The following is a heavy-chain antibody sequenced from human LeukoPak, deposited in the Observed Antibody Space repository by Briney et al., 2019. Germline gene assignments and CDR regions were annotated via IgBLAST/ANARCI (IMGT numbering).Heavy chain of an antibody. CDR2: ISSNGGST. CDR3: ARAFGAENFDY. J-gene: IGHJ4*02. V-gene: IGHV3-64*02. CDR1: GFTFSSYA. D-gene: IGHD1-26*01. Sequence: PGGSLRLSCAASGFTFSSYAMHWVRQAPGKGLEYVSAISSNGGSTFYADSVKGRFTISSDNSKNTLYLQMGSLRSEDMAVYYCARAFGAENFDYWGQGTLVTVSS.